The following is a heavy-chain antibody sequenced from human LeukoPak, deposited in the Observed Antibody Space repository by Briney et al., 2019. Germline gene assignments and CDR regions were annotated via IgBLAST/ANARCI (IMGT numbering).Heavy chain of an antibody. CDR1: GLTFSSYS. Sequence: GGSLRLSCSVSGLTFSSYSMSWVRQAPGKGLEWVSSISGNGNYIYYADSVRGRFTVSRDNAKNSLYLQMNSLRAEDTAVYYCAKDLTGFPPGYSSSWYPYFDYWGQGTLVTVSS. CDR2: ISGNGNYI. V-gene: IGHV3-21*01. CDR3: AKDLTGFPPGYSSSWYPYFDY. D-gene: IGHD6-13*01. J-gene: IGHJ4*02.